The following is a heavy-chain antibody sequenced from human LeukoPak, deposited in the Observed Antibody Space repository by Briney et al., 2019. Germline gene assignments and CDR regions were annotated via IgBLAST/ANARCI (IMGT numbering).Heavy chain of an antibody. CDR2: IYYSGST. CDR3: ARTPSLYDFWSGTQEMINWFDP. J-gene: IGHJ5*02. V-gene: IGHV4-30-4*01. CDR1: GGSISSGDYY. D-gene: IGHD3-3*01. Sequence: PSQTLSLTCTVSGGSISSGDYYWSWIRQPPGKGLEWIGYIYYSGSTYYNPSLKSRVTISVDTSKNQFSLKPSSVTAADTAVYYCARTPSLYDFWSGTQEMINWFDPWGQGTLVTVSS.